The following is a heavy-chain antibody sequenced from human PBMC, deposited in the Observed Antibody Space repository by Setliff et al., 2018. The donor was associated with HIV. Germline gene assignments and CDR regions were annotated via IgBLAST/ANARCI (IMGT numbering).Heavy chain of an antibody. D-gene: IGHD1-26*01. CDR2: IDHSGST. V-gene: IGHV4-34*01. CDR1: DGSFSGYY. CDR3: ARGGGSPQRFAFDI. J-gene: IGHJ3*02. Sequence: SETLSLTCAVYDGSFSGYYWSWIRQPPGKGLEWIGEIDHSGSTNYNPSLKSRVTISVDTSKKQFSLRLSSVTAADTAVYYCARGGGSPQRFAFDIWGQGTMVTVSS.